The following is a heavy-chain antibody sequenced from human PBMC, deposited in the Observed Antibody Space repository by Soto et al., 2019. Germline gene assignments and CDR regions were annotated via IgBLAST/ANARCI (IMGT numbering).Heavy chain of an antibody. D-gene: IGHD2-2*01. J-gene: IGHJ5*02. Sequence: QVQLVQSGAEVKKPGASVKVSCKASGYSFMRYGISWVRQAPGQGLEWMGWISADDGETNYAQKFQDRVTMKTDTYTTTAYLELRSPRNDDTAVYYCARAPRLHSYSSRGGGLDPWGQGTQVTVSS. CDR2: ISADDGET. V-gene: IGHV1-18*01. CDR3: ARAPRLHSYSSRGGGLDP. CDR1: GYSFMRYG.